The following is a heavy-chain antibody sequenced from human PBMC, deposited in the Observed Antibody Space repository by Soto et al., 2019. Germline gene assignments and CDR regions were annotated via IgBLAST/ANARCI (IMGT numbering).Heavy chain of an antibody. Sequence: GGSMRLSCTAAGFNFISYAMSWVRQTPGKGLEWVSSITSSGATTYYADSVKGRFIISRDNSKNTLHLQMNSLRAEDTAVYYCARDQLYYNDISGRPLNAFDVWGQGTMVTVSS. V-gene: IGHV3-23*01. J-gene: IGHJ3*01. D-gene: IGHD3-22*01. CDR2: ITSSGATT. CDR3: ARDQLYYNDISGRPLNAFDV. CDR1: GFNFISYA.